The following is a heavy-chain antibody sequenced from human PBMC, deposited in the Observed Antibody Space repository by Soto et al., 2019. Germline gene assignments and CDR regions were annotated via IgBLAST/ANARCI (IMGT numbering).Heavy chain of an antibody. Sequence: GGSLRLSCAASGFTFSSYEMIWVRQAPGKGLEWVSYISSSGSTIYYADSVKGRFTISRDNAKNSLYLQMNSLRAEDTAVYNCARVSQSFIEYFQYWGKGTLVAVSS. J-gene: IGHJ1*01. D-gene: IGHD3-16*02. CDR1: GFTFSSYE. CDR2: ISSSGSTI. V-gene: IGHV3-48*03. CDR3: ARVSQSFIEYFQY.